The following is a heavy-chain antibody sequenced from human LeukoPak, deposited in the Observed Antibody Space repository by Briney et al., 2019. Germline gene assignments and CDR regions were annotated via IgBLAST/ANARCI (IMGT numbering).Heavy chain of an antibody. D-gene: IGHD6-13*01. Sequence: GGSLRPSCAASGFTFSSYSMNWVRQAPGKGLEWVSSISSSSSYIYYADSVKGRFTISRDNAKNSLYLQMNSLRAEDTAVYYCAREFDSSSWYVDYWGQGTLVTVSS. CDR2: ISSSSSYI. J-gene: IGHJ4*02. CDR3: AREFDSSSWYVDY. V-gene: IGHV3-21*01. CDR1: GFTFSSYS.